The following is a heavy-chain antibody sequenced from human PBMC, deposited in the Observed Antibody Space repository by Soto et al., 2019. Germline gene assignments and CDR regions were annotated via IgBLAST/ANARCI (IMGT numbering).Heavy chain of an antibody. Sequence: SETLSLTCTGSGGSMSSNYWTWIRQSPGKGLEWIGYIYYTGSTKYNPSLKSRVTISLDTSKNQFSLRLTSVTSADTAVYYCARGGSYGDFFDYWGQGAQVTVSS. CDR3: ARGGSYGDFFDY. CDR1: GGSMSSNY. V-gene: IGHV4-59*01. CDR2: IYYTGST. D-gene: IGHD4-17*01. J-gene: IGHJ4*02.